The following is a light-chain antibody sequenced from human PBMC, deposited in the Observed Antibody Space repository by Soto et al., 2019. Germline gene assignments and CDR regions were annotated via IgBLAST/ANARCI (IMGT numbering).Light chain of an antibody. CDR1: SSDVGGYNY. Sequence: QSVLTQPASVSGSPGQSITISCTGTSSDVGGYNYVSWYQQHPGKAPKLMIYXXXXXXXXXXXXXXGXXSGNTASLTISGXXAEDXXXYYCSSYTGISTLVFGTGTKVTVL. CDR3: SSYTGISTLV. J-gene: IGLJ1*01. CDR2: XXX. V-gene: IGLV2-14*01.